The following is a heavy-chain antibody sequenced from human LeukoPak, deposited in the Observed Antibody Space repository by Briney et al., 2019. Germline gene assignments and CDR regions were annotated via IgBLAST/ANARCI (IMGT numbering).Heavy chain of an antibody. CDR3: ARVGGHYDFWSGYFSDWFDP. Sequence: SETLSLTCTVSGGSISSYYWSWIRQPPGKGLEWIGYIYYSGSTNYNPSLKSRVTISVDTSKNQFSLKLSSVTAADTAVYYCARVGGHYDFWSGYFSDWFDPWGQGTLVIVSS. J-gene: IGHJ5*02. V-gene: IGHV4-59*01. CDR2: IYYSGST. CDR1: GGSISSYY. D-gene: IGHD3-3*01.